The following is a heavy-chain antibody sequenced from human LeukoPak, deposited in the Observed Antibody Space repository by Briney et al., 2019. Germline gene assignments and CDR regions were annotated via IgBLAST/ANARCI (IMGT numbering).Heavy chain of an antibody. CDR1: GGSISSSSYY. CDR3: ARLIFPDTAMVQTMSTKFDP. V-gene: IGHV4-39*01. CDR2: IYYSGST. D-gene: IGHD5-18*01. Sequence: SETLSLTCTVSGGSISSSSYYWGWIRQPPGKGLEWIGSIYYSGSTYYNPSLKSRVTISVDTSKNQFSLKLSSVTAADTAVYCCARLIFPDTAMVQTMSTKFDPWGQGTLVTVSS. J-gene: IGHJ5*02.